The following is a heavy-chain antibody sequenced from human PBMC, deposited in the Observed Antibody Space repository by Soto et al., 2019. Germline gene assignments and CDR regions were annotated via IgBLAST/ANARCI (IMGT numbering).Heavy chain of an antibody. CDR1: GGSFGKSA. Sequence: QVQLVQSGAEVKKPGSSVKVSCKASGGSFGKSAINWVRQTPGQGLGWLGGFIPVYRTLNYAQKFQGRVTITADESTGTAYMTLSSLASDDTAVYYCATGVIWIGYFTVDSWGQGTRVTVSS. J-gene: IGHJ4*02. V-gene: IGHV1-69*01. CDR3: ATGVIWIGYFTVDS. D-gene: IGHD3-3*01. CDR2: FIPVYRTL.